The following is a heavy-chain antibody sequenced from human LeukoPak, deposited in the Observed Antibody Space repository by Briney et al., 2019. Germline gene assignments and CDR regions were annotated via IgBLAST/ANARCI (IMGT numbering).Heavy chain of an antibody. D-gene: IGHD6-13*01. CDR2: IRYDGSNK. Sequence: GGSLRLSCAASGFTVSSYWMSWVRQAPGKGLEWVAFIRYDGSNKYYADSVKGRFTISRDNSKNTLYLQMNSLRAEDTAVYYCAKDYGSSSWYEYFQHWGQGTLATVSS. CDR3: AKDYGSSSWYEYFQH. CDR1: GFTVSSYW. V-gene: IGHV3-30*02. J-gene: IGHJ1*01.